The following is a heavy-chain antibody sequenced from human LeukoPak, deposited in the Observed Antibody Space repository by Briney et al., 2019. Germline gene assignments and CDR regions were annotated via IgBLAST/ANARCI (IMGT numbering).Heavy chain of an antibody. Sequence: GGSLRLSCAASGSTFRSYSMNWVRQAPGKGLEWVSTISSSSTYIYYADSVKGRFTISRDNAENSVYLQMDSLRGDDTAVYYCARDLSLGAPGGFDYWGQGTLVTVSS. CDR1: GSTFRSYS. V-gene: IGHV3-21*01. CDR2: ISSSSTYI. D-gene: IGHD3-16*01. J-gene: IGHJ4*02. CDR3: ARDLSLGAPGGFDY.